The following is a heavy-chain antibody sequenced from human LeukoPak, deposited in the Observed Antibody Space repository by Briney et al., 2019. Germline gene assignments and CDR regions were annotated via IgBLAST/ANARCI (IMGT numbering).Heavy chain of an antibody. CDR2: MNPNSGNT. CDR3: ARTTYYYDSSGYYSIDY. V-gene: IGHV1-8*01. J-gene: IGHJ4*02. D-gene: IGHD3-22*01. Sequence: ASVKVSCKASGYTFTSYDINWVRQATGQGLEWMGWMNPNSGNTGYAQKFQGRVTMTRNTSISTAYMELRSLRSDDTAVYYCARTTYYYDSSGYYSIDYWGQGTLVTVSS. CDR1: GYTFTSYD.